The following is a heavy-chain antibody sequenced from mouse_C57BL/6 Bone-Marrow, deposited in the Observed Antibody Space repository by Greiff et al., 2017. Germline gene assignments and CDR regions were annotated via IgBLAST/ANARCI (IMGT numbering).Heavy chain of an antibody. V-gene: IGHV6-6*01. J-gene: IGHJ2*01. CDR3: TRAPMITSPLYFDY. Sequence: EVMLVESGGGLVQPGGSMKLSCAASGFTFSDAWMDWVRQSPEKGLEWVAEIRNKASNHATYYAESVKGRFTISRDDSKSSVYLQMNSLRAEDTGIYYCTRAPMITSPLYFDYWGQGTTLTVSS. D-gene: IGHD2-4*01. CDR2: IRNKASNHAT. CDR1: GFTFSDAW.